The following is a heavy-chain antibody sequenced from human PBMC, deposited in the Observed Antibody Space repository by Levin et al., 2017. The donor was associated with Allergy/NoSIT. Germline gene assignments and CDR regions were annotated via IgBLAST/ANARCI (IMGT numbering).Heavy chain of an antibody. J-gene: IGHJ1*01. CDR3: AKDRTVPEMATITYFQH. D-gene: IGHD5-24*01. CDR2: ISGSGGST. Sequence: HPGGSLRLSCAASGFTFSSYAMSWVRQAPGKGLEWVSAISGSGGSTYYADSVKGRFTISRDNSKNTLYLQMNSLRAEDTAVYYCAKDRTVPEMATITYFQHWGQGTLVTVSS. V-gene: IGHV3-23*01. CDR1: GFTFSSYA.